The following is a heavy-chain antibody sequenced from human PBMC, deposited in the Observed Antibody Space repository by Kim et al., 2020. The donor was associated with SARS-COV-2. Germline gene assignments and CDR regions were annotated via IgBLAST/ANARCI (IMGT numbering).Heavy chain of an antibody. CDR2: ISSSSSTI. CDR1: GFTFSSYS. D-gene: IGHD2-15*01. V-gene: IGHV3-48*04. J-gene: IGHJ5*02. CDR3: AREECSGGSCYLPSWFDP. Sequence: GGSLRLSCAASGFTFSSYSMNWVRQAPGKGLEWVSYISSSSSTIYYADSVKGRFTISRDNAKNSLYLQMNSLRAEDTAVYYCAREECSGGSCYLPSWFDPWGQGTLVTVSS.